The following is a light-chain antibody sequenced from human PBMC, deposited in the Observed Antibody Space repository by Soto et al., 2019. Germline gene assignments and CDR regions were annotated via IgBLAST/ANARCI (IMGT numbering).Light chain of an antibody. CDR1: QTVRSY. J-gene: IGKJ5*01. V-gene: IGKV3-11*01. CDR2: GAS. Sequence: EIVLTQSPATLSLSPGDRATLSCRASQTVRSYFAWYQQKHGQAPRLLIFGASDRATGIPDRFRGSGSGTDFALTISNLEPEDSAVYSCQQRLTWPITFGQGTRLEI. CDR3: QQRLTWPIT.